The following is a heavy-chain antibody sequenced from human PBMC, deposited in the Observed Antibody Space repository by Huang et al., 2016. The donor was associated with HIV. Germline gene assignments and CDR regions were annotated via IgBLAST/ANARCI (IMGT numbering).Heavy chain of an antibody. CDR2: IKYNGHA. CDR3: ARGRDTTEMDTVDDALDV. D-gene: IGHD1-1*01. J-gene: IGHJ3*01. CDR1: GGPFSTHY. V-gene: IGHV4-34*02. Sequence: QVRLQQWGGGLVRPSETLSRTCAVYGGPFSTHYWSWIRQSPWKGLEWIAEIKYNGHANFNPSLRSRFSISVYTSKNQFSLNVTTVTAADTAIYDCARGRDTTEMDTVDDALDVWDQGTLVIVSS.